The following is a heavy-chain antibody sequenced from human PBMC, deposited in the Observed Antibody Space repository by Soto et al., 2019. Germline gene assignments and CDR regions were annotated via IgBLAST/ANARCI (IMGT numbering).Heavy chain of an antibody. CDR1: GFTVSSYY. D-gene: IGHD2-2*01. CDR2: LYRGGST. Sequence: EVQLVETGGGLVQPGGSLRISCAVSGFTVSSYYMSWVRQAPGKGLEWVSILYRGGSTFYADSVKGRFTISRDNSLNTLYLQMNSLRAEDTAVYYCARPYASTFPSAMDVWGQGTTVTVSS. V-gene: IGHV3-53*02. J-gene: IGHJ6*02. CDR3: ARPYASTFPSAMDV.